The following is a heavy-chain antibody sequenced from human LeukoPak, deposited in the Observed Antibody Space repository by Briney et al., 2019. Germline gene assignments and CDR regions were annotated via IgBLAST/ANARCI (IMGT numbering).Heavy chain of an antibody. CDR3: AKGRDSGWYAWFDP. D-gene: IGHD6-19*01. J-gene: IGHJ5*02. CDR2: TTGSGNT. CDR1: GFTLSSFA. V-gene: IGHV3-23*01. Sequence: GGSLRLSCAASGFTLSSFAMSWVRQAPGKGLEWVSLTTGSGNTYYADSVKGRFTISRDNSKNMLYLQMNSLRAEDTALYFCAKGRDSGWYAWFDPWGQGTVVTVSS.